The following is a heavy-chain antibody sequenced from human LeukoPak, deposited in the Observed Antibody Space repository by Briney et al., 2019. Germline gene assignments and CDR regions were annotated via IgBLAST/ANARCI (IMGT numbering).Heavy chain of an antibody. D-gene: IGHD5-24*01. CDR2: ISSSGSTI. Sequence: GGSLRLSCAASGFTFSDYYMSWIRRAPGKGLKWVSYISSSGSTIYYADSVKGRFTISRDNAKNSLYLQMNSLRAEDTAVYYCARSIVEMATITFDYWGQGTLVTVSS. V-gene: IGHV3-11*01. J-gene: IGHJ4*02. CDR3: ARSIVEMATITFDY. CDR1: GFTFSDYY.